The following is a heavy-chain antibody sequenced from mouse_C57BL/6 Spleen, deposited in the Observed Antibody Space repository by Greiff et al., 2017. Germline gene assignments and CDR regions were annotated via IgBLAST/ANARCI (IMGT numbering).Heavy chain of an antibody. CDR3: ARDGGVITTAGWYFDV. CDR1: GFTFSSYA. J-gene: IGHJ1*03. CDR2: ISDGGSYT. D-gene: IGHD1-1*01. V-gene: IGHV5-4*01. Sequence: EVKLVESGGGLVKPGGSLKLSCAASGFTFSSYAMSWVRQTPEKRLEWVATISDGGSYTYYPDNVKGRFTITRDNAKNNLYLQMSHLKSEDTAMYYCARDGGVITTAGWYFDVWGTGTTVTVSS.